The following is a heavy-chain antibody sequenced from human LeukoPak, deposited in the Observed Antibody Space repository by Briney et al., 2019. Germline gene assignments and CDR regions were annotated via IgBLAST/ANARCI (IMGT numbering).Heavy chain of an antibody. CDR1: GFTVSSIH. D-gene: IGHD5-18*01. CDR3: AKDGRGGYSYGSYFDS. CDR2: TYTGGNS. J-gene: IGHJ4*02. V-gene: IGHV3-53*01. Sequence: GGSLRLSCAASGFTVSSIHMVWVRQAPGKGLEWVSVTYTGGNSYYADSVKGRFIISRDISKNTLYLQMNSLRAEDSALYYCAKDGRGGYSYGSYFDSWGQGILVTVSS.